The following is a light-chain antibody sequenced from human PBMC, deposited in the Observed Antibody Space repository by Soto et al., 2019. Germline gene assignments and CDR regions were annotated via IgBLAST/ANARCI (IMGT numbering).Light chain of an antibody. Sequence: QSALTQPASVSGSPGQSITLSCTGTSSDIGGYNYVSWYQQHPGEAPKLMIIEVNNRPSGVSHRFSGSKSGNTASLTISGLQAEDEADYYCSSYTSSSTAVFGGWTKVTVL. J-gene: IGLJ1*01. CDR1: SSDIGGYNY. CDR2: EVN. CDR3: SSYTSSSTAV. V-gene: IGLV2-14*01.